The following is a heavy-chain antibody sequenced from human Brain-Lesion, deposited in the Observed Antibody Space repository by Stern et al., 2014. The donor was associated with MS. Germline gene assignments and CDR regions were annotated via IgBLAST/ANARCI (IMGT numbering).Heavy chain of an antibody. D-gene: IGHD6-19*01. CDR1: GGSIGRSSYY. Sequence: QMQLVQSGPGLVKPSETLSLTCTVSGGSIGRSSYYWGWIRQPPGKGLEWIGNIFYTGSTFYDPSLKSRVTISVDTSKNHFSLSLNSVTAADTAVYYCARGAGVFDSWGQGTLVTVSP. CDR2: IFYTGST. J-gene: IGHJ4*02. V-gene: IGHV4-39*02. CDR3: ARGAGVFDS.